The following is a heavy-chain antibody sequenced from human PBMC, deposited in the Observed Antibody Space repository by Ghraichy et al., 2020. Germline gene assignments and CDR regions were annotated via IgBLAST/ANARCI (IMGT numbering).Heavy chain of an antibody. V-gene: IGHV4-59*01. J-gene: IGHJ6*02. CDR3: ARDGPHDYSNPNYYGMDV. CDR2: IYYSGST. CDR1: GGSISSYY. Sequence: SCTVSGGSISSYYWSWIRQPPGKGLEWIGYIYYSGSTNYNPSLKSRVTISVDTSKNQFSLKLSSVTAADTAVYYCARDGPHDYSNPNYYGMDVWGQGTTVTVSS. D-gene: IGHD4-11*01.